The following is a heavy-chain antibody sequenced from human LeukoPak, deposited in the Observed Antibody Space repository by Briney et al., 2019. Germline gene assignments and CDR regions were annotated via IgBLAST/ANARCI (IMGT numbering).Heavy chain of an antibody. CDR2: IFSSGPT. J-gene: IGHJ4*02. V-gene: IGHV3-53*01. CDR1: GFNVSNNY. D-gene: IGHD4-23*01. Sequence: PGGSVRLSCAASGFNVSNNYMNWVRQAPGKGLEWVSVIFSSGPTYYADSVKGRCTISRDTSKNALYLQMNSLRAEDTAVYYCANGYGGNPGYWGQGTLVTVSS. CDR3: ANGYGGNPGY.